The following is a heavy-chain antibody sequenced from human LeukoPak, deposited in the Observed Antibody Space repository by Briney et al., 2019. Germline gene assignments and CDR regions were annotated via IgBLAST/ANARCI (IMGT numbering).Heavy chain of an antibody. CDR2: FSGFGLNI. Sequence: GGSLRLSCVGSGFIFSNSAINWVRQAPRKGLEWVSGFSGFGLNIDYADSVKGRFTVSRDNSKNIVFLQMNSLRAEDTAIYYCAKRNTGWNTFDIWGQGTMVTVSS. CDR3: AKRNTGWNTFDI. J-gene: IGHJ3*02. D-gene: IGHD2-8*02. CDR1: GFIFSNSA. V-gene: IGHV3-23*01.